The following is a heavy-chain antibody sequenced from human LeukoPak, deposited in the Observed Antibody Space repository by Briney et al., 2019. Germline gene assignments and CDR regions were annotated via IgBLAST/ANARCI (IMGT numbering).Heavy chain of an antibody. CDR2: ISSSSSTI. CDR3: ASLTVTTPNWFDP. V-gene: IGHV3-48*01. CDR1: GFTFSSYS. D-gene: IGHD4-17*01. Sequence: PGGSLRLSCAASGFTFSSYSMNWVRQAPGKGLEWVSYISSSSSTIYYADSVKGRFTISRDNAKNSLYLQMNSLRAEDTAVYYCASLTVTTPNWFDPWGQGTLVTVSS. J-gene: IGHJ5*02.